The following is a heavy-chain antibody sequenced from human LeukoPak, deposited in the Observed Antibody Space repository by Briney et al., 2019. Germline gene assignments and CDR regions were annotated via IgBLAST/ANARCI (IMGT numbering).Heavy chain of an antibody. D-gene: IGHD3-16*01. CDR2: IHYSGST. CDR3: ARGGGPPSYLDF. J-gene: IGHJ4*02. Sequence: KSSETLSHTCTVSGGSISSYYWTWIRQPPGKGLEWIGYIHYSGSTNYKASLRSRVTISLDTSKNQFSLRMTSVTAADTAVYYCARGGGPPSYLDFWGQGALVTVSS. V-gene: IGHV4-59*01. CDR1: GGSISSYY.